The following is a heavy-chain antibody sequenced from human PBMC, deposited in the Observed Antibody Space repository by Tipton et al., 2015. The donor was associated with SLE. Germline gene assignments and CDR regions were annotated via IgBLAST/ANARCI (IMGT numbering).Heavy chain of an antibody. Sequence: TLSLTCTVSGGSISNVAYYWSWIRQPAGKGLEWIGRIYSSRSTNYNPSLKSRVSISVDTAKNQFSLNLRSVTAADTAVYYCASGEGDPKYFDYWGQGTLVTVSS. CDR3: ASGEGDPKYFDY. V-gene: IGHV4-61*02. D-gene: IGHD3-16*01. CDR1: GGSISNVAYY. J-gene: IGHJ4*02. CDR2: IYSSRST.